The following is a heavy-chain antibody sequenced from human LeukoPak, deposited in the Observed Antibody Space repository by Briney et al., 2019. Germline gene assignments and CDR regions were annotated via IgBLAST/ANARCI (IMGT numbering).Heavy chain of an antibody. CDR1: GGSISSGSYY. J-gene: IGHJ4*02. CDR3: AREDHDHHNTCFDY. D-gene: IGHD1-14*01. V-gene: IGHV4-61*02. Sequence: NPSETLSLTCTVSGGSISSGSYYWSWIRQPAGKGLEWIGRIYTSGSTNYNPSLKSRVTISVDTSKNQFSLKLSSVTAADTAVYYCAREDHDHHNTCFDYWGQGTLVTVSS. CDR2: IYTSGST.